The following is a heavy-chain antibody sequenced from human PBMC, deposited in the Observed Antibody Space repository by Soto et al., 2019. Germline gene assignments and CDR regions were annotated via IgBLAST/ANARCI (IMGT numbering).Heavy chain of an antibody. CDR1: GGSFSGYY. V-gene: IGHV4-34*01. CDR2: INHSGST. CDR3: ARAPYQLLYWFDP. Sequence: SETLSLTCAVYGGSFSGYYWSWIRQPPGKGLEWIGEINHSGSTNYNPSLKSRVTTSVDTSKNQFSLKLSSVTAADTAVYYCARAPYQLLYWFDPWGQGTLVTVSS. D-gene: IGHD2-2*01. J-gene: IGHJ5*02.